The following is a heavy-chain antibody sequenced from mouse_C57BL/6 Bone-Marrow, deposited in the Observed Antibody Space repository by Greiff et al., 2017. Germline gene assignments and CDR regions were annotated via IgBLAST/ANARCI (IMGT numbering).Heavy chain of an antibody. Sequence: EVHLVESGGGLVKPGGSLKLSCAASGFTFSSYAMSWVRQTPEKRLEWVATISDGGSYTYYPDNVTGRFTISRDNAKNNLYLQMSHLKSEDTAMYYCARDLKGNYVEGYYFDYWGQGTTLTVSS. CDR3: ARDLKGNYVEGYYFDY. CDR1: GFTFSSYA. J-gene: IGHJ2*01. CDR2: ISDGGSYT. D-gene: IGHD2-1*01. V-gene: IGHV5-4*01.